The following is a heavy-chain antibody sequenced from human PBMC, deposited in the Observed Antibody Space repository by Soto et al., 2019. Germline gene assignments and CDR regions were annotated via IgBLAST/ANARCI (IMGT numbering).Heavy chain of an antibody. Sequence: GESLKISCKGSGYSFTSYWISWVRQMPGKGLEWMGRIDPSDSYTNHSPSFQGHVTISADKSISTAYLQWSSLKASDTAMYYCASHPRSGSYYELYYYYYGMAVWAQGTTVTVSS. CDR2: IDPSDSYT. D-gene: IGHD1-26*01. J-gene: IGHJ6*02. CDR1: GYSFTSYW. V-gene: IGHV5-10-1*01. CDR3: ASHPRSGSYYELYYYYYGMAV.